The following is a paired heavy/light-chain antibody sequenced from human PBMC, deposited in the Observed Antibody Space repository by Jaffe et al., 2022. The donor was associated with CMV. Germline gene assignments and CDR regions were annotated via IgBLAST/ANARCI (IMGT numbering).Light chain of an antibody. CDR2: KVS. CDR3: MQGTHWPLT. J-gene: IGKJ1*01. CDR1: QSLVYSDGNTY. V-gene: IGKV2-30*01. Sequence: DVVMTQSPLSLPVTLGQPASISCRSSQSLVYSDGNTYLNWFQQRPGQSPRRLIYKVSNRDSGVPDRFSGSGSGTDFTLKISRVEAEDVGVYYCMQGTHWPLTFGQGTKVEIK.
Heavy chain of an antibody. J-gene: IGHJ4*02. Sequence: QVQLVESGGGLVKPGGSLRLSCAASGFTFSDYYMSWIRQAPGKGLEWVSYISSSGSTIYYADSVKGRFTISRDNAKNSLYLQMNSLRAEDTAVYYCARDKKYYYDSSGPNYWGQGTLVTVSS. D-gene: IGHD3-22*01. CDR1: GFTFSDYY. CDR3: ARDKKYYYDSSGPNY. CDR2: ISSSGSTI. V-gene: IGHV3-11*01.